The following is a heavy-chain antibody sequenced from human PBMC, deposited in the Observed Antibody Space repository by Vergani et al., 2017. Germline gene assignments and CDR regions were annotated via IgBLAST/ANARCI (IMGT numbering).Heavy chain of an antibody. CDR2: IYLNDDK. D-gene: IGHD3-3*01. Sequence: QITLKESGPTLVKPTQTLTLTCTFSGFSLSTSGVGVGWIRQPPGKALEWLALIYLNDDKRYSPSLKSRLTITKDTSKNQVVLTMTNMDPVDTATYYCAHDIADFWSGYYGFYFDYWGQGTLVTVSS. J-gene: IGHJ4*02. CDR1: GFSLSTSGVG. V-gene: IGHV2-5*01. CDR3: AHDIADFWSGYYGFYFDY.